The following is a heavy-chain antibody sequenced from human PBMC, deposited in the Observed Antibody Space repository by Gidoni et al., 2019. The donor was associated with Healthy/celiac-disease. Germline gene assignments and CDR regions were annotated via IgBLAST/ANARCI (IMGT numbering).Heavy chain of an antibody. Sequence: QLQLQESGPGPVKPSETLSLTCTVSGGPISSSSYSWCLIRQPPGKGLEWIGSIYYSGSTNYNPSLKSRVTISVDTSKNQFSLKLSSVTAADTAVYYWARAMIVVVITTINWFDPWGQGTLVTVSS. CDR2: IYYSGST. J-gene: IGHJ5*02. CDR1: GGPISSSSYS. V-gene: IGHV4-39*01. D-gene: IGHD3-22*01. CDR3: ARAMIVVVITTINWFDP.